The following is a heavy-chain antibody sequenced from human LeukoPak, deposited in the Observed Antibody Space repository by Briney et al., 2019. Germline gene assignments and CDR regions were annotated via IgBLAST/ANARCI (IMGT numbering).Heavy chain of an antibody. D-gene: IGHD6-19*01. CDR3: ATGRVRAVAGKSSVDV. CDR1: GGSFSGYY. V-gene: IGHV4-34*01. J-gene: IGHJ6*02. Sequence: SETLSLTCAVYGGSFSGYYWSWIRQPPWKGLEWIGEINHSGSTNYNPSLKSRVTISVDTSKNQFSLKLSSVTAADTAVYYCATGRVRAVAGKSSVDVWGQGTTVTVSS. CDR2: INHSGST.